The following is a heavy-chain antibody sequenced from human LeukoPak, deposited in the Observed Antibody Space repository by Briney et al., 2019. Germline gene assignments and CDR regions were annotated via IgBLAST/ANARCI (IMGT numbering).Heavy chain of an antibody. CDR3: ARDSVTMVRGVYVYFDY. V-gene: IGHV3-21*01. D-gene: IGHD3-10*01. Sequence: NAGRSLRLSCAASGFTFSSYSMNWVRQAPGKGLEWVSSISSSSSYIYYADSVKGRFTISRDNAKNSLYLQMNSLRAEDTAVYYCARDSVTMVRGVYVYFDYWGQGTLVTVSS. CDR2: ISSSSSYI. CDR1: GFTFSSYS. J-gene: IGHJ4*02.